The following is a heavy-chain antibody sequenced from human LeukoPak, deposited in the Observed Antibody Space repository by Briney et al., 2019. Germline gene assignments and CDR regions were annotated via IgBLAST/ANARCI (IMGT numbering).Heavy chain of an antibody. CDR1: GGSFSGYY. V-gene: IGHV4-34*01. J-gene: IGHJ5*02. D-gene: IGHD4/OR15-4a*01. Sequence: PSETLSLTCGAYGGSFSGYYWSWIRQSTGKGLEWIGEITHGGSTRYNPSLKSRVTISVDRSKNQFSLKLSSVTAADTAVYYCARHADYDSNWFDPWGQGTQVTVSS. CDR2: ITHGGST. CDR3: ARHADYDSNWFDP.